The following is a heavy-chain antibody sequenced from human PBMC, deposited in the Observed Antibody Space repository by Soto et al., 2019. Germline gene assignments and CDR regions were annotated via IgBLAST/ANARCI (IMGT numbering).Heavy chain of an antibody. CDR2: ISGSGDST. V-gene: IGHV3-23*01. Sequence: GGSLRLSCAASGFTFSSYAMSWVRQAPGKGLEWVSLISGSGDSTYYTDSVKGRFTSSRDNSKNTLYLQMNSLRAEDTAIHYCAITPASPHFTWFDPWGQGTLVTVSS. CDR3: AITPASPHFTWFDP. J-gene: IGHJ5*02. D-gene: IGHD3-3*02. CDR1: GFTFSSYA.